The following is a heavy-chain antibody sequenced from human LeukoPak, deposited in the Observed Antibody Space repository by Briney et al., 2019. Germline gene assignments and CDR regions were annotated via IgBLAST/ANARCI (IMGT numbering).Heavy chain of an antibody. CDR1: GYTFTGYY. J-gene: IGHJ4*02. CDR2: FDPEDGET. V-gene: IGHV1-24*01. D-gene: IGHD4-17*01. Sequence: ASVKVSCKASGYTFTGYYMHWVRQAPGQGLEWMGGFDPEDGETIYAQKFQGRVTMTEDTSTDTAYMELSSLRSEDTAVYYCAAQYPYGDYALDYWGQGTLVTVSS. CDR3: AAQYPYGDYALDY.